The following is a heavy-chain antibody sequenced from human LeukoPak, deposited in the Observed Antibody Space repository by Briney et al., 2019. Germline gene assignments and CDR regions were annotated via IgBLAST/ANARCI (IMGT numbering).Heavy chain of an antibody. J-gene: IGHJ2*01. Sequence: HPGRSLRLSCAASGFIFDDYAMHWVRQAPGKGLEWVSGISWNSGSLAYADSVKGRFTISRDNAKNSLYLQMNSLRTEDTAWYYCARGLGGDQGYFDLWGRGTLATVSS. CDR3: ARGLGGDQGYFDL. CDR2: ISWNSGSL. D-gene: IGHD3-10*01. V-gene: IGHV3-9*01. CDR1: GFIFDDYA.